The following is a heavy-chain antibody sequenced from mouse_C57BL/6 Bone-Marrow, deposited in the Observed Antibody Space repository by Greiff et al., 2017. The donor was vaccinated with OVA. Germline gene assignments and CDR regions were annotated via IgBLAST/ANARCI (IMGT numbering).Heavy chain of an antibody. CDR3: ARWGDYYGSSPYWYVDV. Sequence: QVQLQQPGAELVKPGASVKLSCKASGYTFTSYWMQWVKQRPGQGLEWIGEIDPSDSYTNYNQKFKGKATLTVDTSSSTAYMQLSSLTSEDSAVYYCARWGDYYGSSPYWYVDVWGTGTTVTVSS. V-gene: IGHV1-50*01. D-gene: IGHD1-1*01. J-gene: IGHJ1*03. CDR1: GYTFTSYW. CDR2: IDPSDSYT.